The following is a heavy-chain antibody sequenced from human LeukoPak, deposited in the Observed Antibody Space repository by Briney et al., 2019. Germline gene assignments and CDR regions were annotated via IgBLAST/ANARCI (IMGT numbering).Heavy chain of an antibody. D-gene: IGHD2-15*01. J-gene: IGHJ4*02. Sequence: GASVKVSCKASGYTFTGYYMHWVRQAPGRGLGWMGWINPNSGGTNYAQKFQGRVTMTRDTSISTAYMELSRLRSDDTAVYYCARDYCSGGSCLEFFDYWGQGTLVTVSS. V-gene: IGHV1-2*02. CDR1: GYTFTGYY. CDR2: INPNSGGT. CDR3: ARDYCSGGSCLEFFDY.